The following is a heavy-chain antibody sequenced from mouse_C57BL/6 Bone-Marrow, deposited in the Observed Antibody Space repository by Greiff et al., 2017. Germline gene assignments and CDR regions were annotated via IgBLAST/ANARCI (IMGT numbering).Heavy chain of an antibody. D-gene: IGHD2-2*01. J-gene: IGHJ2*01. CDR3: ASLLWLRREDY. Sequence: QVQLQQSGAELAKPGASVKLSCKASGYTFTSYWMHWVKQSPGQGLEWIGYINPSSGYTKYNQKFKDKATLTADKSSSTAYMQLSSLTYEDSAVYYCASLLWLRREDYWGQGTTLTVSS. V-gene: IGHV1-7*01. CDR1: GYTFTSYW. CDR2: INPSSGYT.